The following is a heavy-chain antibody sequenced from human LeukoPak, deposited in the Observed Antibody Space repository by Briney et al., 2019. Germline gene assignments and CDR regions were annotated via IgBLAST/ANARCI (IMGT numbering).Heavy chain of an antibody. J-gene: IGHJ4*02. D-gene: IGHD1-26*01. CDR2: IYYSGST. Sequence: KPSETLSLTCTVSGGSISSYYWSWIRQPAGKGLEWIGYIYYSGSTNYNPSLKSRVTISVDTSKNQFSLKLSSVTAADTAVYYCARNSGSSSGSYSPFDYWGQGTLVTVSS. CDR3: ARNSGSSSGSYSPFDY. CDR1: GGSISSYY. V-gene: IGHV4-59*08.